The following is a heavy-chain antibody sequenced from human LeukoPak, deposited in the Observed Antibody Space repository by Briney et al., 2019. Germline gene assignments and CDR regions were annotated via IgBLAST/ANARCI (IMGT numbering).Heavy chain of an antibody. J-gene: IGHJ4*02. CDR3: ARGDLGRSGCYNRREHYFDY. Sequence: PSETLSLTCAVYGGSFSGYYWSWIRQPPGKGLEWIGEINHSGSTNYNPSLKSRVTISVDTSKNQFSLKLSSVTAADTAVYYCARGDLGRSGCYNRREHYFDYWGQGTLVTVSS. CDR2: INHSGST. CDR1: GGSFSGYY. V-gene: IGHV4-34*01. D-gene: IGHD6-19*01.